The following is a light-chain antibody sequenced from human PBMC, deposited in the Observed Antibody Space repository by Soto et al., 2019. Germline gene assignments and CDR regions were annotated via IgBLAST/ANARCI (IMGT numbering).Light chain of an antibody. CDR1: QDISSW. V-gene: IGKV1-12*01. Sequence: DILMTQSPSSVSASVGDRVTTACRASQDISSWLAWYQQTPGRVPKLLIYATSKLQPGVPTRFSGSGSGTNSTLTISSLHPADFATYYCQQANSFPITFGQGTRLEIK. J-gene: IGKJ5*01. CDR2: ATS. CDR3: QQANSFPIT.